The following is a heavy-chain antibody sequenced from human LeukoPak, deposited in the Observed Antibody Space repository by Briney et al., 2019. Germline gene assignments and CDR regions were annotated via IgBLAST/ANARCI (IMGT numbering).Heavy chain of an antibody. D-gene: IGHD7-27*01. CDR1: GFTFSSYA. J-gene: IGHJ4*02. V-gene: IGHV3-30-3*01. Sequence: GGSLRLSCAASGFTFSSYAMHWVRQAPGKGLEWVAVISYDGSNKYYADSVKGRFTISRDNSKNTPYLQMNSLRAEDTAVYYCASWGYFDYWGQGTLVTVSS. CDR2: ISYDGSNK. CDR3: ASWGYFDY.